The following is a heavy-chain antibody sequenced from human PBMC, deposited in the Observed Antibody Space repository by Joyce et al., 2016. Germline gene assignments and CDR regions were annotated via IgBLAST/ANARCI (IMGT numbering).Heavy chain of an antibody. CDR2: ISGSDNST. D-gene: IGHD6-13*01. CDR3: AQGVGSSWPFDY. V-gene: IGHV3-23*01. Sequence: EVQLLESGGGLVHPGGSLRLSCAASGFTFSNYAMNWVRQAPGKGLEWVSGISGSDNSTYYADSVKGRFTISRDKSRNTLYLHMTSLRAEDTAVYYCAQGVGSSWPFDYWGQGTLVTVSS. CDR1: GFTFSNYA. J-gene: IGHJ4*02.